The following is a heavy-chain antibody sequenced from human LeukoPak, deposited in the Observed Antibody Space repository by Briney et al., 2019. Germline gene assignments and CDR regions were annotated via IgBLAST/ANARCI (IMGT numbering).Heavy chain of an antibody. V-gene: IGHV4-61*02. D-gene: IGHD3-10*01. J-gene: IGHJ6*03. CDR3: ARVVGALRWFGEFPDMDV. Sequence: SQTLSLTCTVSGGSISSGSYYWNWIRQPAGKGLEWIGRIYTSGSTNYNPSPKSRVTISVDTSKNQFSLKLSSVTAADTAVYYCARVVGALRWFGEFPDMDVWGKGTTVTISS. CDR1: GGSISSGSYY. CDR2: IYTSGST.